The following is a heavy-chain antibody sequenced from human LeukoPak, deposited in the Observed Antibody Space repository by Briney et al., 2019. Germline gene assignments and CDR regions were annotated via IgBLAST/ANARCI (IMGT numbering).Heavy chain of an antibody. J-gene: IGHJ4*02. D-gene: IGHD3-9*01. CDR1: GFTFSSYG. CDR3: AKDLRYFDWLLVLSFDY. CDR2: ISGSGGST. V-gene: IGHV3-23*01. Sequence: PGGSLRLSCAASGFTFSSYGMSWVRQAPGKGLEWVSAISGSGGSTYYADSVKGRFTISRDNSKNTLYLQMNSLRAEDTAVYYCAKDLRYFDWLLVLSFDYWGQGTLVTVSS.